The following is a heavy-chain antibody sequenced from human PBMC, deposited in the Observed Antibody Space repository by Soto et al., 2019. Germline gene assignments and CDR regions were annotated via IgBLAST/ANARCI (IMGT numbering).Heavy chain of an antibody. CDR1: GFTFSNYA. D-gene: IGHD6-25*01. V-gene: IGHV3-23*01. CDR3: AKFFVETGSNSGWPWSFHY. J-gene: IGHJ4*02. Sequence: EVQLLESGGGLVQPGRSLRLSCAASGFTFSNYAMSWVRQAPGQGLDWVSAISGSGGTTYYADSVKGRFTISRDNSKNTLSLQMNSLRAEDAAVYYCAKFFVETGSNSGWPWSFHYWGQGPLVTVSS. CDR2: ISGSGGTT.